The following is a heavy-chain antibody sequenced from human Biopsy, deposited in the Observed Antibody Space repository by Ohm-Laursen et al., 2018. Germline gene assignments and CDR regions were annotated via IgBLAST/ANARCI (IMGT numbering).Heavy chain of an antibody. V-gene: IGHV3-72*01. CDR3: ARAGRYCSGGGCYSWFDS. J-gene: IGHJ5*01. D-gene: IGHD2-15*01. CDR2: IRDKANSYTT. Sequence: SLRLPCAASGFSFSDNYMDWVRQAPGKGLEWVGRIRDKANSYTTDYAAPVKGRFTISRDDSKNSLYLQMNSLKTEDTALYYCARAGRYCSGGGCYSWFDSWGQGTLVTVSS. CDR1: GFSFSDNY.